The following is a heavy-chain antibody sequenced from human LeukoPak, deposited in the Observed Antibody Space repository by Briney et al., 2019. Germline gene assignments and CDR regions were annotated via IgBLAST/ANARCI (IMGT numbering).Heavy chain of an antibody. D-gene: IGHD3-3*01. Sequence: GGSLRLSCAASGFTFSDYYMSWIRQAPGKGLEWVSYISSSGSTIYYADSVKGRFTIPRDNAKNSLYLQMNSLRAEDTAVYYCASALWSNWFDPWGQGTLVTVSS. CDR2: ISSSGSTI. V-gene: IGHV3-11*04. J-gene: IGHJ5*02. CDR1: GFTFSDYY. CDR3: ASALWSNWFDP.